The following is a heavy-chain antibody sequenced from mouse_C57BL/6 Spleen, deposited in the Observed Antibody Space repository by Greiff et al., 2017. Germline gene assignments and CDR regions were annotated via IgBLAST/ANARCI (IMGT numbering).Heavy chain of an antibody. V-gene: IGHV1-22*01. D-gene: IGHD2-4*01. J-gene: IGHJ2*01. Sequence: EVQRVESGPELVKPGASVKMSCKASGYTFTDYNMHWVKQSHGKSLEWIGYINPNNGGTSYNQKFKGKATLTVNKSSSTAYMELRSLTSEDSAVYYCAREGDYVYFDYWGQGTTLTVSS. CDR3: AREGDYVYFDY. CDR2: INPNNGGT. CDR1: GYTFTDYN.